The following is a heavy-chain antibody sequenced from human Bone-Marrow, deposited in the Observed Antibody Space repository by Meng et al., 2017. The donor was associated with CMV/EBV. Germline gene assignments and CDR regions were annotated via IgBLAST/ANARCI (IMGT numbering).Heavy chain of an antibody. Sequence: GSLRLSCTVSGGSVRRDYWSWIRQPPGKGLEWIGYVHQTRGSNYNPSLNDRVFISGDTSRNQFSLNLRSVTSADTAVYYCARGYCSGGSCYPETSCGQGSLVTVSS. CDR3: ARGYCSGGSCYPETS. CDR1: GGSVRRDY. V-gene: IGHV4-59*02. D-gene: IGHD2-15*01. CDR2: VHQTRGS. J-gene: IGHJ5*02.